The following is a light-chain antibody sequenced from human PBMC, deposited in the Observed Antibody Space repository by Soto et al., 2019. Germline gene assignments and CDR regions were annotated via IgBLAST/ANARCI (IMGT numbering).Light chain of an antibody. CDR1: QDIRSR. J-gene: IGKJ4*01. CDR2: SAT. Sequence: IEMTQSPSSVSASVGDRVTITCRASQDIRSRLAWYQHKPGKAPNLLIYSATTLQSGVPYRFSGSGSGTYFTLTISSLXPEDFATYYCQQANILPPVFGGGTRVEI. CDR3: QQANILPPV. V-gene: IGKV1-12*01.